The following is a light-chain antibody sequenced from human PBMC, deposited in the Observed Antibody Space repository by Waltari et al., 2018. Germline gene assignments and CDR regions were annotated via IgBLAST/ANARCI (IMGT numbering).Light chain of an antibody. J-gene: IGLJ2*01. Sequence: QSVLTQPPSASGTPGQRVTIPCSGSSPNIGSNTVNWYQQLPGTAPKLLIYNDNPRPSGVPDRFSGSKSGTSASLAISGLQSEDEADYYCAAWDDSLNGRVFGGGTKLTVL. V-gene: IGLV1-44*01. CDR1: SPNIGSNT. CDR2: NDN. CDR3: AAWDDSLNGRV.